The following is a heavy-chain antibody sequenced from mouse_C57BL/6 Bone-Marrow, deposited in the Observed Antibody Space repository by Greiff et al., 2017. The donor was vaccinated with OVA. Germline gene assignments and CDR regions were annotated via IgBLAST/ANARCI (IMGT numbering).Heavy chain of an antibody. CDR1: GFSLSTFGMG. CDR2: ISLEDDK. V-gene: IGHV8-8*01. CDR3: ARSLPISYYCSSPYYFDY. D-gene: IGHD1-1*01. J-gene: IGHJ2*01. Sequence: QVTLKVSGPGILQPSQTLSLTCSFSGFSLSTFGMGVGCIRQPSGKSLEWLAHISLEDDKNYSPAMNSRLTISKDTSKNQVFLTIANVDTADTATYYCARSLPISYYCSSPYYFDYWGQGTTLTVSS.